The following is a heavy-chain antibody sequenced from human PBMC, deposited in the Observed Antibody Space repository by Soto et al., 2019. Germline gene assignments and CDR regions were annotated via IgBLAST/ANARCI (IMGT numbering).Heavy chain of an antibody. D-gene: IGHD3-22*01. J-gene: IGHJ4*02. CDR2: ISYDGSNK. CDR3: ARDAYYYDSSGYYSHRPYYFDY. V-gene: IGHV3-30-3*01. CDR1: YA. Sequence: YAMHWVRQAPGKGLEWVAVISYDGSNKYYADSVKGRFTISRDNSKNTLYLQMNSLRAEDTAVYYCARDAYYYDSSGYYSHRPYYFDYWGQGTLVTVSS.